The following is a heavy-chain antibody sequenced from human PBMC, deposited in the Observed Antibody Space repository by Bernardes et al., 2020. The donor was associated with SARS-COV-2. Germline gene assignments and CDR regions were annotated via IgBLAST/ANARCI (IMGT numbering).Heavy chain of an antibody. V-gene: IGHV1-69*13. CDR1: GGTFSSYA. J-gene: IGHJ6*02. Sequence: SVKVSCKASGGTFSSYAISWVRQAPGQGLEWMGRIIPIFGTANYAQNFQGRVTITADESTSTAYMELSSLRSEDTAVYYCARSGYSYGLGFFLYYGMDVWGQGTTVTVSS. D-gene: IGHD5-18*01. CDR3: ARSGYSYGLGFFLYYGMDV. CDR2: IIPIFGTA.